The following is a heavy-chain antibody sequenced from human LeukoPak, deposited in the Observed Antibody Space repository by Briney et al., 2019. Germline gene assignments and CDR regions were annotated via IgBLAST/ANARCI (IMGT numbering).Heavy chain of an antibody. CDR1: GYTFTRYG. J-gene: IGHJ6*03. CDR3: ARVPSSTSWIKNYYYYMDV. Sequence: GASVKVSCKASGYTFTRYGISWVRQAPGQGLEWMGWISAYNGNTNYAQKLQGRVTMTTDTSTSTAYMELRSLRSDDTAVYYCARVPSSTSWIKNYYYYMDVWGKGTTVTVSS. CDR2: ISAYNGNT. V-gene: IGHV1-18*01. D-gene: IGHD2-2*01.